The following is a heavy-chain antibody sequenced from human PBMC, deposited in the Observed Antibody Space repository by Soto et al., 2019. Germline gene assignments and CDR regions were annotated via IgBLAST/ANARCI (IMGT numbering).Heavy chain of an antibody. Sequence: EVQLVESGGGLVKPGGSLRLSCAASGFTFSNAWMSWVRQAPGKGLEWVGRIKSKTDGGTTDYAAPVKGRFTISRDDSKITLYLQMNSLKTEDTAVYYCTTVTTYYSGSGSYYNVRWFDPWGQGTLVTVSS. D-gene: IGHD3-10*01. CDR3: TTVTTYYSGSGSYYNVRWFDP. V-gene: IGHV3-15*01. CDR1: GFTFSNAW. J-gene: IGHJ5*02. CDR2: IKSKTDGGTT.